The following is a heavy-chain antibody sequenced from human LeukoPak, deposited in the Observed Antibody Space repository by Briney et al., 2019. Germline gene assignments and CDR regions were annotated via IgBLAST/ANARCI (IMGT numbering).Heavy chain of an antibody. J-gene: IGHJ5*02. CDR3: ASDEYYGSGSLRESWVDR. V-gene: IGHV1-2*02. CDR1: GYTFTCYY. D-gene: IGHD3-10*01. Sequence: ASVKLSCKASGYTFTCYYMHWVREAPGQGLEWMGWINPNSGGTNYAQKFQGRVTMTRDTSISTACMELSRLRSDDTDMYYCASDEYYGSGSLRESWVDRCSQATLVTVSS. CDR2: INPNSGGT.